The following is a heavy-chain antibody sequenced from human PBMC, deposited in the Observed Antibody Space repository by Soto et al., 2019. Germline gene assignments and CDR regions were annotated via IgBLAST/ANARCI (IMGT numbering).Heavy chain of an antibody. CDR2: LSGTADST. V-gene: IGHV3-23*01. D-gene: IGHD3-10*01. Sequence: PGGSLRLSCAASGFTVTSYAMGWVRQAPGKGLEWVSLLSGTADSTHYANSVKGRFTISRDDSKATLYLQMSGLRVEDTAVYYCAKDNGNYGSGTFSHWGQGTLVTVSS. J-gene: IGHJ4*02. CDR3: AKDNGNYGSGTFSH. CDR1: GFTVTSYA.